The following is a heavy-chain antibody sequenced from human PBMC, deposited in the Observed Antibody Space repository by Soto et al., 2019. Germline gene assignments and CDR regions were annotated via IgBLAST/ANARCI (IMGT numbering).Heavy chain of an antibody. V-gene: IGHV3-74*01. J-gene: IGHJ6*02. CDR3: TRPIYSSSFYYGMDV. CDR1: GFIFSSYW. Sequence: EVQLVESGGGLVQPGGSLRLSCAASGFIFSSYWMHWVRQAPGKGPVWVSRINSDGSNTKYADSVKGRFTISRDNAKNTLYLQMNSLKTEDTAVYYCTRPIYSSSFYYGMDVWGQGTTVTVSS. D-gene: IGHD6-6*01. CDR2: INSDGSNT.